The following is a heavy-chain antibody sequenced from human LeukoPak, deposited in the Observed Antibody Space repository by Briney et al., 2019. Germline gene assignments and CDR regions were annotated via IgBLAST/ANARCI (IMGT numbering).Heavy chain of an antibody. CDR3: ARRLSCTGGSCSPRNFDY. D-gene: IGHD2-8*02. V-gene: IGHV4-39*01. J-gene: IGHJ4*02. CDR1: GGSISSSSYY. Sequence: SETLSLTCTVSGGSISSSSYYWGWIRQPPGKGLEWIGSMYYSGTTYYNPSLKSRVTISVDTPKNQFSLKLSSVTAADTAVYYCARRLSCTGGSCSPRNFDYWGQGTLVTVSS. CDR2: MYYSGTT.